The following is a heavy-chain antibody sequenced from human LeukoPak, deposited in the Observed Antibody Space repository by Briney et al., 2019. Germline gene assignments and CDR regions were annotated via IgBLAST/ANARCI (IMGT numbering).Heavy chain of an antibody. Sequence: GGSLRLSCAASGFTVSSNYMSWVRQAPGKGLEWVSVIYSGGSTYYADSVKGRFTISRDNSKNTLYLQMNSLRAEDTAVYYCAKVVLLWFGELFYFDYWGQGTLVTVSS. J-gene: IGHJ4*02. V-gene: IGHV3-66*01. D-gene: IGHD3-10*01. CDR2: IYSGGST. CDR1: GFTVSSNY. CDR3: AKVVLLWFGELFYFDY.